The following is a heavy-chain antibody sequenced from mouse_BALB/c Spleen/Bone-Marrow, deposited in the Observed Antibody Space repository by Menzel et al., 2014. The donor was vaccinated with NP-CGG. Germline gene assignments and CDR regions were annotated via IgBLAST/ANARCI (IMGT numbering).Heavy chain of an antibody. J-gene: IGHJ3*01. Sequence: EVKVEESGGGLVQPGGSLKLSCATSGFTFSDYYMYWVRQTPEKRLEWVAYISNGGGSTYYPDTVKGRFTISRDNAKNTLYLQMSRPKSEDTAMYYCARHNYDETWFAYWGQGTLVTVSA. CDR1: GFTFSDYY. D-gene: IGHD2-4*01. CDR3: ARHNYDETWFAY. CDR2: ISNGGGST. V-gene: IGHV5-12*02.